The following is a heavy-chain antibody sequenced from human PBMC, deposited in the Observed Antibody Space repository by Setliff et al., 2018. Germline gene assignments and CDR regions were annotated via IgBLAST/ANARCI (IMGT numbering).Heavy chain of an antibody. J-gene: IGHJ6*03. V-gene: IGHV4-38-2*02. Sequence: PSETLSLTCTVSNFSLTSGFFWAWVRQPPGKGLEWIATVYHRGSTDYKPSLKSRSPISVDTSKNQFSLKLTSMTAADTAVYFCAREGRSSTRGWYMGAWGKGTSVTVSS. CDR1: NFSLTSGFF. CDR3: AREGRSSTRGWYMGA. D-gene: IGHD2-2*01. CDR2: VYHRGST.